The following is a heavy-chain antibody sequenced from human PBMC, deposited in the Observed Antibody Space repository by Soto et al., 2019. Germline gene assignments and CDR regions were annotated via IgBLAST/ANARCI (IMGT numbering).Heavy chain of an antibody. CDR3: ARGGTPIDY. J-gene: IGHJ4*02. D-gene: IGHD3-16*01. CDR1: GYTFTNFG. CDR2: ISAYNGNT. V-gene: IGHV1-18*01. Sequence: QVQLVQSGAEVKKPGASVKVSCKASGYTFTNFGISWVRQPPGHGLEWMGWISAYNGNTNYAQKFQGRHTLTPDTTPTTASMEVRRLRFDDTAVYYSARGGTPIDYWGQGALVTVSS.